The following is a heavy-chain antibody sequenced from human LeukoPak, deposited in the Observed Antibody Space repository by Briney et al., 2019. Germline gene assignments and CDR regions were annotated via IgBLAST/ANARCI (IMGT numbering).Heavy chain of an antibody. CDR3: ARFPSYDPHRMDV. V-gene: IGHV4-59*01. Sequence: SETLSLTCTVSGGSFSTYYWSWIRQSPGKGLECIGYIYYSGSTNYNPSLKSRVTISVDTSKNQFSLKLSSVTAADTAVYYCARFPSYDPHRMDVWGQGTTVTVSS. D-gene: IGHD3-22*01. CDR2: IYYSGST. CDR1: GGSFSTYY. J-gene: IGHJ6*02.